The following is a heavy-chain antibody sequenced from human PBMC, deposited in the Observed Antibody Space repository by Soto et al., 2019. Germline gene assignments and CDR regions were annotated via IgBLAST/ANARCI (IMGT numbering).Heavy chain of an antibody. CDR3: AKVGLDGQWLGSPLCDY. J-gene: IGHJ4*02. V-gene: IGHV3-23*01. D-gene: IGHD6-19*01. CDR2: ISGSGGST. Sequence: EVQLLESGGGLVQPGGSLRLSCAASGVTFSSYAMSWVRQAPGKGLEWVSAISGSGGSTYYADSVKGRFTISRDNSKNPLYLPMNSPRAKDTAVDYCAKVGLDGQWLGSPLCDYWGQGTLVTVSS. CDR1: GVTFSSYA.